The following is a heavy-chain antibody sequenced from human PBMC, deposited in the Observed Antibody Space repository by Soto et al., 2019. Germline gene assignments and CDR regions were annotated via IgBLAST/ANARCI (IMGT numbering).Heavy chain of an antibody. Sequence: ASVKVSCKASGGTFSSYAISWVRQAPGQGLEWMGGIIPIFGTANYAQKFQGRVTITADESTSTAYMELSSLRSEDTAVYYCARRPPRDNNYYDSSGYYPLDYWGQGTLVTVSS. CDR1: GGTFSSYA. V-gene: IGHV1-69*13. D-gene: IGHD3-22*01. J-gene: IGHJ4*02. CDR3: ARRPPRDNNYYDSSGYYPLDY. CDR2: IIPIFGTA.